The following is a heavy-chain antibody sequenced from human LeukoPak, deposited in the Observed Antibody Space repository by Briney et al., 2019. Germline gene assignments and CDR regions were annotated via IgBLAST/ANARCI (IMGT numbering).Heavy chain of an antibody. CDR3: ARSDGYSSGLTPFDY. CDR2: ISAYNGNT. J-gene: IGHJ4*02. Sequence: GASVKVSCKDCGYTFTSYGISWVRQAPGQGLEWMGWISAYNGNTNYAQKLQGRVTMTTDTSTSTAYMELRSLRSDDTAVYYCARSDGYSSGLTPFDYWGQGTLVTVSS. V-gene: IGHV1-18*01. CDR1: GYTFTSYG. D-gene: IGHD6-19*01.